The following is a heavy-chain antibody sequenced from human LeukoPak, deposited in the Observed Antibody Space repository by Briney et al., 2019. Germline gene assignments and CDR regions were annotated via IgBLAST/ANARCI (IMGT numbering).Heavy chain of an antibody. V-gene: IGHV1-2*02. CDR2: INPNSGGT. D-gene: IGHD6-13*01. CDR1: GYTFTGYY. J-gene: IGHJ4*02. CDR3: AREPSPGIAAAGTKINFDY. Sequence: GSSVKVSCKASGYTFTGYYVHWVRQAPGQGLEWMGWINPNSGGTNYAQKFQGRVTMTRDTSISTAYMELSRLRSDDTAVYYCAREPSPGIAAAGTKINFDYWGQGTLVTVSS.